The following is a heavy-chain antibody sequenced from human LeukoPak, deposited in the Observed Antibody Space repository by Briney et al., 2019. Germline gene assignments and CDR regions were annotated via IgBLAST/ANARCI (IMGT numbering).Heavy chain of an antibody. CDR1: GGSVSSGSYY. D-gene: IGHD6-19*01. V-gene: IGHV4-39*07. CDR3: ARGRQQWLPRGGYFDY. CDR2: INHSGST. Sequence: SETLSLTCTVSGGSVSSGSYYWSWIRQPPGKGLEWIGEINHSGSTNYNPSLKSRVTISVDTSKNQFSLKLSSVTAADTAVYYCARGRQQWLPRGGYFDYWGQGTLVTVSS. J-gene: IGHJ4*02.